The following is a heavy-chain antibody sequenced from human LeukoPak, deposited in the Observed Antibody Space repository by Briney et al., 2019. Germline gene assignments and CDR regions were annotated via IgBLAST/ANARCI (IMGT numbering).Heavy chain of an antibody. D-gene: IGHD6-19*01. J-gene: IGHJ4*02. Sequence: GGSLRLSCAASGFTFSSHAMHWVRQAPGKGLEWVAVISYDGSNKYYADSVKGRFTISRDNSKNTLYLQMNGLRLEDTAVFHCARDIAVAGFDYWGQGTLVTVSS. CDR3: ARDIAVAGFDY. CDR2: ISYDGSNK. V-gene: IGHV3-30-3*01. CDR1: GFTFSSHA.